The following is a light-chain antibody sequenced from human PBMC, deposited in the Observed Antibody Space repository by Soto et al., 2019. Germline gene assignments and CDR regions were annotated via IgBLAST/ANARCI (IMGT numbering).Light chain of an antibody. CDR1: SSDVGGYNY. J-gene: IGLJ1*01. CDR2: DVS. V-gene: IGLV2-14*01. Sequence: QSALTQPASVSGSRGQSITISCTGTSSDVGGYNYVSWYQQHPGEAPKLMIYDVSNRPSGVSNRFSGSKSDNTASLTISGLQAEDEADYYCSSYTSSSTYVFGTGTKVTVL. CDR3: SSYTSSSTYV.